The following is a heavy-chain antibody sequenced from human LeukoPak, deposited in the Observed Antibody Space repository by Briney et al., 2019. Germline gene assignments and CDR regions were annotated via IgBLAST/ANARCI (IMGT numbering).Heavy chain of an antibody. D-gene: IGHD2-15*01. CDR2: IKSKADGGTA. CDR1: GFTFSNAW. J-gene: IGHJ3*02. V-gene: IGHV3-15*01. CDR3: TTARGYCSSGSCYFGAFDI. Sequence: GGSLRLSCAASGFTFSNAWMSWVRQAPGKGLEWVGRIKSKADGGTADYAAPVKGRFTISRDDSKNTLYLQMNSLKTEDTAVYYSTTARGYCSSGSCYFGAFDIWGQGTMVTVSS.